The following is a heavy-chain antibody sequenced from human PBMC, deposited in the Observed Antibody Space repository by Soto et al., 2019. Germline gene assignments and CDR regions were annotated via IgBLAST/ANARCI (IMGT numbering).Heavy chain of an antibody. CDR3: ARHSFPESDIVVVPAAMPFDY. CDR2: IYHSGST. V-gene: IGHV4-38-2*02. Sequence: SETLSLTCTVSGYSISSGYYWGWIRQPPGKGLEWIGSIYHSGSTYYNPSLKSRVTISVDTSKNQFSQKLSSVTAADTAVYYCARHSFPESDIVVVPAAMPFDYWGQGTLVTVSS. J-gene: IGHJ4*02. D-gene: IGHD2-2*01. CDR1: GYSISSGYY.